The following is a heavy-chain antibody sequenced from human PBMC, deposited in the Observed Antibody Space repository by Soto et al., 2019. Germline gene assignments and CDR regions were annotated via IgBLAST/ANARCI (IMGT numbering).Heavy chain of an antibody. D-gene: IGHD3-9*01. CDR1: GGSLSAYF. Sequence: SETLSVTCAISGGSLSAYFWSWVRQPPGKGLEWIGEINHSGSTNYNPSLKSRVTISVDTSKNQFSLKLSSVTAADTAVYYCARQRERYFDWLLFDYWGQGTLVTVSS. CDR2: INHSGST. CDR3: ARQRERYFDWLLFDY. J-gene: IGHJ4*02. V-gene: IGHV4-34*01.